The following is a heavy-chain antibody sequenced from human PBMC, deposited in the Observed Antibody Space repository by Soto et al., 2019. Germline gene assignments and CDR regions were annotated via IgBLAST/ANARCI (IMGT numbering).Heavy chain of an antibody. CDR1: GFTFSNYA. CDR3: VRGNGPGSYLVDY. CDR2: MSFDGGNI. D-gene: IGHD3-10*01. J-gene: IGHJ4*02. Sequence: QVRLVESGGGVVQPGTSLRLSCAASGFTFSNYAMHWVRQAPGKGLEWVTLMSFDGGNIRYADSVKGRFTISRDNSKNTLALQMNSLTLEDTAVYYCVRGNGPGSYLVDYWGQGTLVIVSS. V-gene: IGHV3-30-3*01.